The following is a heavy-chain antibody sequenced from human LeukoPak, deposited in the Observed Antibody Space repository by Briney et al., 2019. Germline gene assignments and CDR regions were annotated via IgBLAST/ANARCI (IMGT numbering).Heavy chain of an antibody. CDR1: GFTFSSYW. D-gene: IGHD2-15*01. CDR2: IKQDGSDK. J-gene: IGHJ4*02. Sequence: PGGSLRLSCAASGFTFSSYWMNWVRQAPGKGLEWVAKIKQDGSDKNYVDSVKGRFTISRDNAKNSLYLQMNNLRAEDTAVYYCARQGAAGSRDYWGQGTLVTVSS. V-gene: IGHV3-7*01. CDR3: ARQGAAGSRDY.